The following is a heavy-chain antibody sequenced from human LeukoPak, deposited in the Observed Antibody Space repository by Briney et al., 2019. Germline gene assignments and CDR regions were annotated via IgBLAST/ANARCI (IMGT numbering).Heavy chain of an antibody. Sequence: GGSLRLSCAASGFTFSSYGMNWVRQAPGRGLEWVSYISSSGSTIYYADSVKGRFTISRDNAKNSLYLQMNSLRAEDTAVYYCARAVSSSGDYWGQGTLVTVSS. D-gene: IGHD6-19*01. V-gene: IGHV3-48*03. CDR3: ARAVSSSGDY. CDR1: GFTFSSYG. CDR2: ISSSGSTI. J-gene: IGHJ4*02.